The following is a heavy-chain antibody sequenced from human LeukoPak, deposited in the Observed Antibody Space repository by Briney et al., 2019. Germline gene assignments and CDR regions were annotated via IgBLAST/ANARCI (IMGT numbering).Heavy chain of an antibody. CDR1: GGSFSGYY. D-gene: IGHD3-16*02. CDR3: ARGRSYPRAAKYGMDV. J-gene: IGHJ6*02. V-gene: IGHV4-34*01. CDR2: INHSGST. Sequence: SETLSLTCAVYGGSFSGYYWSWIRQPPGKGLEWIGEINHSGSTNYNPSLKSRVTISVDTSKNRFSLKLSSVTAADTAVYYCARGRSYPRAAKYGMDVWGQGTTVTVSS.